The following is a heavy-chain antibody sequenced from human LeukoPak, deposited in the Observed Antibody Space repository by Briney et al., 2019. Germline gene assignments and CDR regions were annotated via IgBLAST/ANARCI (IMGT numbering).Heavy chain of an antibody. V-gene: IGHV4-59*01. Sequence: SETLSLTCTVSGGSISSYYWSWIRQPPGKGLEWIGYIYYSGSTDYNPSLKSRVTISVDTSKNQFSLKLSSVTAADTAVYYCARQTLSSSDFDYWGQGTLVTVSS. D-gene: IGHD6-19*01. CDR2: IYYSGST. CDR1: GGSISSYY. J-gene: IGHJ4*02. CDR3: ARQTLSSSDFDY.